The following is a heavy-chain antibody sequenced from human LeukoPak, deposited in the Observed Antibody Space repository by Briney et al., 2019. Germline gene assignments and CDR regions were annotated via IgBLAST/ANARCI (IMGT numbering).Heavy chain of an antibody. CDR3: ARAGYSYGPTLEYYFDY. D-gene: IGHD5-18*01. CDR1: GGSISSSY. Sequence: SETLSLTCTVSGGSISSSYWSWIRQPPGKGLEWIGYIYYSGSTNYNPSLKSRVTISVDTSKNQFSLKLSSVTAADTAVYYCARAGYSYGPTLEYYFDYWGQGTLVTVSS. V-gene: IGHV4-59*01. J-gene: IGHJ4*02. CDR2: IYYSGST.